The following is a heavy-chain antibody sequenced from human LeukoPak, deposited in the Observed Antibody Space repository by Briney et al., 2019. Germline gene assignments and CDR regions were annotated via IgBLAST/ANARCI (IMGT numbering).Heavy chain of an antibody. CDR3: ARAGDSSGYSDY. J-gene: IGHJ4*02. CDR1: GGSFSGYY. CDR2: INHRGST. D-gene: IGHD3-22*01. V-gene: IGHV4-34*01. Sequence: SETLSLTCAVYGGSFSGYYWSWIRQPPVKGLEWIGEINHRGSTNYNPSLKSRVTISVNTSKNQFSLKLRSVTAADTAVYYCARAGDSSGYSDYWGQGTLVTVSS.